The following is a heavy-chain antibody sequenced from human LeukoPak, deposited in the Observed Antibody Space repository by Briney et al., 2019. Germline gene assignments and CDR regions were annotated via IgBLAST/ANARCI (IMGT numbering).Heavy chain of an antibody. CDR1: GFSLGTSGMC. CDR3: AKGEGDY. CDR2: IYDSGNT. Sequence: ESGPALVKPTQTLTLTCTFSGFSLGTSGMCVSWIRQPPGKGLEWIGYIYDSGNTKYNPSLKSRVTISIDTSKNQFSLKLSSVTAADTAVYYCAKGEGDYWGQGTLVTVSS. V-gene: IGHV4-61*08. D-gene: IGHD2-21*01. J-gene: IGHJ4*02.